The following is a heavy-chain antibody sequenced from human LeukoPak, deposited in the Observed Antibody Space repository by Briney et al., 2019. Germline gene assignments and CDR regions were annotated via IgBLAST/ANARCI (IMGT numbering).Heavy chain of an antibody. J-gene: IGHJ4*02. CDR3: ARDRRYYDSSGYIRGFDY. D-gene: IGHD3-22*01. CDR1: GGSISSSNW. V-gene: IGHV4-4*02. Sequence: PSETLALTCAVSGGSISSSNWWSWVRQPPGKGLEWIGEIYHSGSTNYNPSLKSRVTISVDKSKNQFSLKLSSVTAADTAVYYCARDRRYYDSSGYIRGFDYWGQGTLVSVSS. CDR2: IYHSGST.